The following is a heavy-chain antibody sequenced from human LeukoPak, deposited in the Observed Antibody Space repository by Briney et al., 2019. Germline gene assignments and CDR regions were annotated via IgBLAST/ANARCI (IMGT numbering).Heavy chain of an antibody. J-gene: IGHJ5*02. Sequence: ASVKVSCKASGYTFNSYGISWVRQAPGQGLEWMGWVSAYNGHTNYAQKFQGRVTMTTDTSTSTASMELRSLRSDDTAVYYCARLIPQKWELPGKWFDPWGQGTLVTDSS. V-gene: IGHV1-18*01. CDR2: VSAYNGHT. CDR1: GYTFNSYG. CDR3: ARLIPQKWELPGKWFDP. D-gene: IGHD1-26*01.